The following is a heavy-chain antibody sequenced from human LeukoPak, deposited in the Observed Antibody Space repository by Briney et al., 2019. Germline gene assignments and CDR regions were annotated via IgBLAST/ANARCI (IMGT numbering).Heavy chain of an antibody. CDR1: GYTFTSYY. V-gene: IGHV1-46*01. CDR3: ARGPYLDTAMVGCWFDP. CDR2: INPSGGST. J-gene: IGHJ5*02. Sequence: ASVKVSCEASGYTFTSYYMHWVRQAPGQGLEWMGIINPSGGSTSYAQKFQGRVTMTRDTSTSTVYMELSSLRSEDTAVYYCARGPYLDTAMVGCWFDPWGQGTLVTVSS. D-gene: IGHD5-18*01.